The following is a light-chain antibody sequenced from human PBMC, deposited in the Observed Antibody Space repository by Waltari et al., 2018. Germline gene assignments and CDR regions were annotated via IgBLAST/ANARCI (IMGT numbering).Light chain of an antibody. CDR1: QSISNY. J-gene: IGKJ4*01. Sequence: DIQMTQSPSSLSASVGDRVTITFRASQSISNYLNWYQQKPGKAPKLLICAASSLQSGVPSRFSGSGSGTDFTLTISSLQPEDFATYFCQQSYTTPQLTFGGGTKVEIK. V-gene: IGKV1-39*01. CDR2: AAS. CDR3: QQSYTTPQLT.